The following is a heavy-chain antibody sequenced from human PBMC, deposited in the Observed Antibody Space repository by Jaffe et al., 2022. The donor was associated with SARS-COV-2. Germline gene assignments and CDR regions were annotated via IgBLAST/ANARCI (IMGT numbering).Heavy chain of an antibody. Sequence: QVQLVQSGAEVKKPGSSVKVSCKASGGTFSSYAISWVRQAPGQGLEWMGGIIPIFGTANYAQKFQGRVTITADESTSTAYMELSSLRSEDTAVYYCAREPRPLIAAAGNNPVWYFDLWGRGTLVTVSS. CDR3: AREPRPLIAAAGNNPVWYFDL. CDR1: GGTFSSYA. CDR2: IIPIFGTA. V-gene: IGHV1-69*01. D-gene: IGHD6-13*01. J-gene: IGHJ2*01.